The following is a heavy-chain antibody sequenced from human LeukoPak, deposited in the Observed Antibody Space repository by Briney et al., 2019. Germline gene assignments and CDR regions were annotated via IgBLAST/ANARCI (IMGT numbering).Heavy chain of an antibody. V-gene: IGHV1-69*05. CDR2: IIPIFGTA. J-gene: IGHJ3*02. CDR3: AREWGEGDCTNGVCQDAFDI. CDR1: GYTFTSYG. D-gene: IGHD2-8*01. Sequence: GASVKVSCKASGYTFTSYGISWVRQAPGQGLEWMGGIIPIFGTANYAQKIQGRVTITTDESTSTAYMELSSLRSEDTAVYYCAREWGEGDCTNGVCQDAFDIWGQGTMVTVSS.